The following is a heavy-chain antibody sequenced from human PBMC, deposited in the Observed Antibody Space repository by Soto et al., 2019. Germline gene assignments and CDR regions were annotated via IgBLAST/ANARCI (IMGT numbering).Heavy chain of an antibody. J-gene: IGHJ4*02. CDR1: GFTFSSYA. CDR3: AKESPYADFRIYYFDY. D-gene: IGHD4-17*01. CDR2: ISGDGTRT. Sequence: EVQLLESGGGLVQPGGPLRLSCAASGFTFSSYAMSWVRQAPGKGLEWVSAISGDGTRTYYAGSVKGRFTISRDNSKNTLYLHMNSLRPEDTAVYYCAKESPYADFRIYYFDYWGQGTLVTVSS. V-gene: IGHV3-23*01.